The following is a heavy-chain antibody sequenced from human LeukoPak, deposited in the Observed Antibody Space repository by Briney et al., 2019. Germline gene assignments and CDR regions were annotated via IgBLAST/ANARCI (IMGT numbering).Heavy chain of an antibody. CDR3: AKDVSVPGASTEY. Sequence: GGSLRLSCAASGFTFSSYWMSWVRLAPGKGLEWVANIKQDGSEKYYVDSVKGRFTISRDNAKNSLYLQMNSLRAEDTAVYYCAKDVSVPGASTEYWGQGTLVTVSS. D-gene: IGHD1-26*01. CDR1: GFTFSSYW. V-gene: IGHV3-7*01. CDR2: IKQDGSEK. J-gene: IGHJ4*02.